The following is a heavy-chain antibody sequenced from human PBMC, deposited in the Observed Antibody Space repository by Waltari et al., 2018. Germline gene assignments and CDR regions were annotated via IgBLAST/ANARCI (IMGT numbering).Heavy chain of an antibody. D-gene: IGHD3-3*01. CDR2: IYHSGST. Sequence: QVQLQESGPGLVKPSETLSLTCTVSGYSISSGYYWGWLRQPPGKGLEWIGSIYHSGSTYYNPSLKSRVTISVDTSKNQFSLKLSSVTAADTAVYYCASLYYDFWSGKDDYWGQGTLVTVSS. CDR1: GYSISSGYY. J-gene: IGHJ4*02. V-gene: IGHV4-38-2*02. CDR3: ASLYYDFWSGKDDY.